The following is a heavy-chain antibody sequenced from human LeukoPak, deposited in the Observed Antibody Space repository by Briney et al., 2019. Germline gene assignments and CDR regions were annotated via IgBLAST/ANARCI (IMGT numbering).Heavy chain of an antibody. D-gene: IGHD3-22*01. CDR1: GFTFSRYW. J-gene: IGHJ4*02. Sequence: GGSLRLSCAPSGFTFSRYWMSGVRQAPGKGLEWVANIKQDGREKYNVHSVKGRFTIPRDNAKNSLHLQMNSLRAEDTAGYYFSRGGGYYDSSGYLALHYWGQGTLVTVSS. CDR2: IKQDGREK. V-gene: IGHV3-7*03. CDR3: SRGGGYYDSSGYLALHY.